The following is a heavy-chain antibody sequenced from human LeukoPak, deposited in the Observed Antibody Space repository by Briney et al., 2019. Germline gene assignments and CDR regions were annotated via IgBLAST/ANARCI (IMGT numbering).Heavy chain of an antibody. CDR3: ARGISSKDSSSWYRYYFDY. Sequence: PSQTLSLTCTVSGGSISSGGYYWSWIRQPPGKGLEWIGYIYHSGSTYYNPSLKSRVTISVDKSKNQFSLKLSSVTAADTAVYYCARGISSKDSSSWYRYYFDYWGQGTLVTVSS. V-gene: IGHV4-30-2*01. D-gene: IGHD6-13*01. CDR2: IYHSGST. CDR1: GGSISSGGYY. J-gene: IGHJ4*02.